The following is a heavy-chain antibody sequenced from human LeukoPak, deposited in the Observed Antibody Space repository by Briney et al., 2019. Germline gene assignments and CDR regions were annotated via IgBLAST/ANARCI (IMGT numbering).Heavy chain of an antibody. CDR1: GGSISSYY. CDR3: ARVRGSYYGHYYYYMDV. Sequence: SETLSLTCTVSGGSISSYYWSWIRQPPGKGLEWIGYIYYSGSTNYNPSLKSRVTISVDTSKNQFSLKLSSVTAADTAVYYCARVRGSYYGHYYYYMDVWGKGTTVTISS. J-gene: IGHJ6*03. V-gene: IGHV4-59*01. D-gene: IGHD1-26*01. CDR2: IYYSGST.